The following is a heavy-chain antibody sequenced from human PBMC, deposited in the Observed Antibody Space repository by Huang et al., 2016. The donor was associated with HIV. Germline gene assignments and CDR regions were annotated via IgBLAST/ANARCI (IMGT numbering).Heavy chain of an antibody. D-gene: IGHD3-16*01. J-gene: IGHJ4*02. V-gene: IGHV3-30*03. CDR2: RSEDGSNK. CDR3: ASQGGRNVNTY. CDR1: GFIFNNYG. Sequence: QVQLVESGGGVVQPGRSLRLSCAGSGFIFNNYGMHWVRQAQGKGLGWVSVRSEDGSNKFYADSVKGRFTISRDNSKNTLYLQMNSLRAEDTAVYYCASQGGRNVNTYWGQGTLVTVSS.